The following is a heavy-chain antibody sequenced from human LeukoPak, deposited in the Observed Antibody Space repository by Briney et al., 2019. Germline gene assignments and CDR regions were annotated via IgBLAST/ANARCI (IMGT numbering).Heavy chain of an antibody. V-gene: IGHV1-8*01. Sequence: ASVKVSCKASRFPFTRYDINWVRQTSAQGLEWMGWMNPNTGNTGYAQKFQGRVTMTRDTSTSTAYMELRDLRSEDTAVYYCVRDGEGVAISVNYWFDPWGQGTLVTVSS. J-gene: IGHJ5*02. CDR2: MNPNTGNT. CDR1: RFPFTRYD. D-gene: IGHD3-10*01. CDR3: VRDGEGVAISVNYWFDP.